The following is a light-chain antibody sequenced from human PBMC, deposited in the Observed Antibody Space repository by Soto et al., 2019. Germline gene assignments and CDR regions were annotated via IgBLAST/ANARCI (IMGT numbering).Light chain of an antibody. CDR3: QQLNSYRGFT. J-gene: IGKJ3*01. Sequence: DIQLTQSPSFLSASVGDRVTITCRASQDISSYLAWYQQRPGKAHKLLIYVASTLQSGVPSRFSGSGSGTEFTLTISGLQPEDFATYYCQQLNSYRGFTFGPGTKVDIK. CDR1: QDISSY. V-gene: IGKV1-9*01. CDR2: VAS.